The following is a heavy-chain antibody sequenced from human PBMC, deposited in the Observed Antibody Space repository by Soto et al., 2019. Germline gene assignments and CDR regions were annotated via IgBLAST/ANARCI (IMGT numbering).Heavy chain of an antibody. V-gene: IGHV4-30-2*01. CDR3: ARKHTPYYFDY. J-gene: IGHJ4*02. Sequence: QLQLQESGSGLAKPSQTLSLTCAVSGGSISSGGYSWSWIRQPPGKGLEWIGYIYHSGSTYYNPSLKSRVTISVDRSKNQFSLKLSSVTAADTAVYYCARKHTPYYFDYWGQGTLVTVSS. CDR2: IYHSGST. CDR1: GGSISSGGYS.